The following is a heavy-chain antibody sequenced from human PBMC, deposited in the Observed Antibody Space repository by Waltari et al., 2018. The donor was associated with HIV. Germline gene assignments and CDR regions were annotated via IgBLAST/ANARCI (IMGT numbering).Heavy chain of an antibody. CDR1: GFTLGNFA. CDR3: TRGSGRYEY. V-gene: IGHV3-49*04. J-gene: IGHJ4*02. CDR2: IRAKAYGGTS. Sequence: VQLVESGGDLVQPGRALRLSCAGSGFTLGNFAMTWVRQAPGKGLEWGCYIRAKAYGGTSEYAASVKGRFVISRDDSKSIAYLQMNSLKTEDTAIYYCTRGSGRYEYWGQGTMTTVSS. D-gene: IGHD1-26*01.